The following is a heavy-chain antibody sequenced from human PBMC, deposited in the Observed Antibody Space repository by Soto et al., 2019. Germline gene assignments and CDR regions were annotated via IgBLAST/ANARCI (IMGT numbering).Heavy chain of an antibody. CDR2: TSYSGST. V-gene: IGHV4-31*03. CDR1: GDSISSGGYY. CDR3: ARDEGAQFDWYFDL. Sequence: QVQLQESGPGLVKPSQTLSLTCSVSGDSISSGGYYWNWIRQLLGKGLEWIGCTSYSGSTYYNPSLNSRATISVDTSKNQFSLKLTSVTAVDTAVYYCARDEGAQFDWYFDLWGRGTLVTVSS. J-gene: IGHJ2*01.